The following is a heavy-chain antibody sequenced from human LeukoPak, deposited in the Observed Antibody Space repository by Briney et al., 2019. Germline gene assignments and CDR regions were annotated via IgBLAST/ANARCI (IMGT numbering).Heavy chain of an antibody. CDR2: INPNSGGT. J-gene: IGHJ4*02. V-gene: IGHV1-2*02. CDR1: GYTFTNYG. CDR3: ATSSGWKSNIDY. Sequence: AASVKVSCKTSGYTFTNYGVTWVRQAPGQGLEWMGWINPNSGGTNYAQKFQGRVTMTRDTSISTAYMELSRLRSDDTAVFYCATSSGWKSNIDYWGQGTLVTVSS. D-gene: IGHD6-19*01.